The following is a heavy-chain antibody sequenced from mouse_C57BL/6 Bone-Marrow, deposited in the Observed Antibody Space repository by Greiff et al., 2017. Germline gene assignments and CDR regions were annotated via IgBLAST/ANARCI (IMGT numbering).Heavy chain of an antibody. CDR1: GFTFSSYA. J-gene: IGHJ3*01. D-gene: IGHD1-1*01. CDR3: ARDRVYYGSSFWFAY. V-gene: IGHV5-4*01. Sequence: DVMLVESGGGLVKPGGSLKLSCAASGFTFSSYAMSWVRQTPEKRLAWVATISDGGSYTYYPDNVKGRFTISRDNAKNNLYQQMSHLKSEDTAMYYCARDRVYYGSSFWFAYWGQGTLVTGSA. CDR2: ISDGGSYT.